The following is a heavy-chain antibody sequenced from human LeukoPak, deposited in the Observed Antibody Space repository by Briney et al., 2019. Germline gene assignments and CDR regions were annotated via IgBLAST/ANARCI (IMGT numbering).Heavy chain of an antibody. V-gene: IGHV4-59*01. CDR3: ARSGYSSSWPYYYYGLDV. CDR1: AGSFSGYY. J-gene: IGHJ6*02. CDR2: IYYSGST. Sequence: SETLSLTCTVSAGSFSGYYCTWIRQPPGKGLEWIGYIYYSGSTNYNPSLKSRVTISLDMSKSQFSLKLSSVTAADTAVYYCARSGYSSSWPYYYYGLDVWGQGTTVTVSS. D-gene: IGHD6-13*01.